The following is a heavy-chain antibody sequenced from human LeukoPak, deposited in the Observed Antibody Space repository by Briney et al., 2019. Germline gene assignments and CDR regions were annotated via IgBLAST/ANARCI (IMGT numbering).Heavy chain of an antibody. D-gene: IGHD2-15*01. CDR3: ARRAGYCSGGSCRGLYYFDY. Sequence: GGSLRLSCAASGFTFSSYSMNWVRQAPGKGLEWVSSISSSSSYIYYADSVKGRFTISRDNAKNSLYLQMNSLRAEDTAVYYCARRAGYCSGGSCRGLYYFDYWGQGTLVTVSS. CDR2: ISSSSSYI. J-gene: IGHJ4*02. CDR1: GFTFSSYS. V-gene: IGHV3-21*04.